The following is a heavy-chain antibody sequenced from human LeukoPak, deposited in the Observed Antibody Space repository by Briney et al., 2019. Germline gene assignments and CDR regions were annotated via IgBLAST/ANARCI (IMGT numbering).Heavy chain of an antibody. D-gene: IGHD1-26*01. CDR1: GFTFSNYW. J-gene: IGHJ5*02. CDR2: IKQDGSGK. Sequence: TGGSLRLSCVASGFTFSNYWMSWVRQAPGKGLEWVANIKQDGSGKYFVDSVKGRFTISRDNAKNSLYLQMNSLRVEDTAVYYCARGWELDPWGQGTLVTVSS. CDR3: ARGWELDP. V-gene: IGHV3-7*05.